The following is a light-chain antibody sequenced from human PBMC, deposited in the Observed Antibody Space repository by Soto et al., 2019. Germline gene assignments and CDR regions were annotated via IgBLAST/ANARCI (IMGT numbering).Light chain of an antibody. CDR1: QGISSY. Sequence: IQFTPSPSSLSSSVGDRVTITCRASQGISSYLGWYQQKPGKAPNLLIYDASSLQSGVPSRFSGSGSGTDFTLTISSLQPEDFATYYCQQSYSTPLAFGGGTKVDIK. V-gene: IGKV1-39*01. J-gene: IGKJ4*01. CDR2: DAS. CDR3: QQSYSTPLA.